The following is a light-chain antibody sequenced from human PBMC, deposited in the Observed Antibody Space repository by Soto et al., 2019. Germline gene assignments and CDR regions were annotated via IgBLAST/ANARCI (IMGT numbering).Light chain of an antibody. Sequence: QSAVTQPPSVSGAPGQRVTISCTGTSSNIGAGYDVHWYQHLPGTAPKLLIYGNTIRPSGVPDRFSGSKSGTSASLAITGLQAEDEADYYCQSYDRSLRSYVFGTGTKVTVL. V-gene: IGLV1-40*01. CDR2: GNT. CDR3: QSYDRSLRSYV. CDR1: SSNIGAGYD. J-gene: IGLJ1*01.